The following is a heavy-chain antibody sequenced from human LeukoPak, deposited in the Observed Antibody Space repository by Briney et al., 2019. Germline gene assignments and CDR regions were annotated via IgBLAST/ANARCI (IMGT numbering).Heavy chain of an antibody. J-gene: IGHJ4*02. V-gene: IGHV3-30*03. Sequence: GSLRLSCAASGFTFSTYSMNWVRQAPGKGLEWVAVISYDGSNKYYADSVKGRFTISRDNSKNTLYLQMNSLRAEDTAVYYCAREPYYYGSGSYQGYFDYWGQGTLVTVSS. CDR3: AREPYYYGSGSYQGYFDY. CDR1: GFTFSTYS. CDR2: ISYDGSNK. D-gene: IGHD3-10*01.